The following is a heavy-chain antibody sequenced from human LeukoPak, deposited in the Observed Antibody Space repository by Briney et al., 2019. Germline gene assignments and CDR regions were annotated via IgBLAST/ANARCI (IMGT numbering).Heavy chain of an antibody. D-gene: IGHD3-3*01. CDR3: ARASGYDFWRGYYYY. CDR1: GFTFSSYG. Sequence: GRSLRLSCAASGFTFSSYGMHWVRQAPGKGLEWVAVIWYDGSNKYYADSVKGRFTISRDNSKNTLYLQMNSLRAEDTAVYYCARASGYDFWRGYYYYWGQGTLVTVSS. J-gene: IGHJ4*02. CDR2: IWYDGSNK. V-gene: IGHV3-33*01.